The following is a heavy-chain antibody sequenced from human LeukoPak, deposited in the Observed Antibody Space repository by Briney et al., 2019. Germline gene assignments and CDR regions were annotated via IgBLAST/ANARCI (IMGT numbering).Heavy chain of an antibody. CDR3: ARSPAATVAVRWFDP. J-gene: IGHJ5*02. CDR2: INPHSGAT. Sequence: ASVKVSCKTSGYTFTGYFIHWVRQAPGKGPEWMGWINPHSGATKYAQKFQGWVTMTRDTSISTAYMELSRLKSDDTAVYYCARSPAATVAVRWFDPWGQGTLVTVSS. CDR1: GYTFTGYF. D-gene: IGHD4-11*01. V-gene: IGHV1-2*04.